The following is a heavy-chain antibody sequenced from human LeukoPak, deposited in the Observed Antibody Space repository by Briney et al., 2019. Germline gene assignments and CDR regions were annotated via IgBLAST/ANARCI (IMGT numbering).Heavy chain of an antibody. D-gene: IGHD3-22*01. CDR3: ARDLGQYYDTSDNWFDP. V-gene: IGHV3-66*01. Sequence: GGSLRLSCAASGFTFSTFAMIWVRQPPGKGLEWVSFIYSDNTHYSDSAKGRFTISRDNSKNTLYLQMNSLRAEDTAVYYCARDLGQYYDTSDNWFDPWGQGTLVTVSS. CDR1: GFTFSTFA. J-gene: IGHJ5*02. CDR2: IYSDNT.